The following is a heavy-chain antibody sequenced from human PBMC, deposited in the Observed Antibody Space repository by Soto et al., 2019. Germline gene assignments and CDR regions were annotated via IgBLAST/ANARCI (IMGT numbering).Heavy chain of an antibody. CDR2: IYPGDSDT. CDR1: GYSFTSYW. J-gene: IGHJ5*02. CDR3: ARGSYYDFWSGLNWFDP. D-gene: IGHD3-3*01. V-gene: IGHV5-51*01. Sequence: GESPKISCKGSGYSFTSYWIGWVRQMPGKGLGWMGIIYPGDSDTRYSPSFQGQVTISADKSISTAYLQWSSLKASDTAMYYCARGSYYDFWSGLNWFDPWGQGTLVTVSS.